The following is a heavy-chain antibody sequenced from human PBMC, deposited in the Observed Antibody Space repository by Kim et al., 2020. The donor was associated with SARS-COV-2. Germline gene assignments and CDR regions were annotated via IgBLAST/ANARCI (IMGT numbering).Heavy chain of an antibody. D-gene: IGHD2-15*01. CDR2: INYSGTT. CDR3: ARHEDLDYYGLDV. CDR1: GDSIRSTTHY. Sequence: SETLSLTCTVSGDSIRSTTHYWGWIRQPPGRGLEWIGSINYSGTTYYNPSLKSRVTISVDTSKNQISLKVRSVTATDTSVYYCARHEDLDYYGLDVWGQGTTVTVSS. V-gene: IGHV4-39*01. J-gene: IGHJ6*01.